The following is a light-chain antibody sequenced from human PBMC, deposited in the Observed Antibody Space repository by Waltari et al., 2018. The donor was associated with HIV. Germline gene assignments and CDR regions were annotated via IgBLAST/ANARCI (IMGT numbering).Light chain of an antibody. CDR1: SSDVGTYNL. V-gene: IGLV2-23*01. J-gene: IGLJ3*02. CDR2: EGT. CDR3: CSYSGSNVWV. Sequence: QSALTQPASVSGSPGQSITISCTGTSSDVGTYNLVSWYQQHPGKAPKLIIYEGTKRPSVVCNRFSGAKSGNTASLTISGLQAEDEADYYCCSYSGSNVWVFGGGTKLTVL.